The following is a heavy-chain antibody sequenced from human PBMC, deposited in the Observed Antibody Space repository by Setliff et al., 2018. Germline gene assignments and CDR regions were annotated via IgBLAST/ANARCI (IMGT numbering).Heavy chain of an antibody. CDR3: RYWSGYYNNDY. D-gene: IGHD3-3*01. J-gene: IGHJ4*02. CDR2: INHSGST. CDR1: GGSFTNYY. Sequence: SETLSLTCTVYGGSFTNYYWGWIRQSPGKGLEWIGEINHSGSTIYNPSLKSRLTISVDASTNQFSLKLYSVTAADTAVYYCRYWSGYYNNDYWGQGTLGTVS. V-gene: IGHV4-34*01.